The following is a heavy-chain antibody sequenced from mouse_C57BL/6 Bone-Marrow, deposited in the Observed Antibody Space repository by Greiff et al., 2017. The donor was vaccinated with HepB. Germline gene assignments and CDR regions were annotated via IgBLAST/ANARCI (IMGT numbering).Heavy chain of an antibody. CDR2: IYPRSGNT. V-gene: IGHV1-81*01. CDR1: GYTFTSYG. Sequence: QVQLQQSGAELARPGASVKLSCKASGYTFTSYGISWVKQSTGQGLEWIGEIYPRSGNTYYNEKFKGKATLTADKSSSTAYMELRSLTSEDSAVYFCARRNDYDGYYAMDYWGQGTSVTVSS. J-gene: IGHJ4*01. CDR3: ARRNDYDGYYAMDY. D-gene: IGHD2-4*01.